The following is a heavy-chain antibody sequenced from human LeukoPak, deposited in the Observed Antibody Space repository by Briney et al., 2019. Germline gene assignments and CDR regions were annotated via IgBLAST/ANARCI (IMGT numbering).Heavy chain of an antibody. J-gene: IGHJ4*02. CDR2: IWFDASRK. D-gene: IGHD1-26*01. V-gene: IGHV3-33*01. CDR3: ARDYGTWYFDY. Sequence: GGSLRLSCGASGFTFSTYGMHWVRRAPGKGLEWLAVIWFDASRKHYADSVKGRFTISRDNSKDTLYLQMNSPRDEDTAIYYCARDYGTWYFDYWGQGTLVTVSS. CDR1: GFTFSTYG.